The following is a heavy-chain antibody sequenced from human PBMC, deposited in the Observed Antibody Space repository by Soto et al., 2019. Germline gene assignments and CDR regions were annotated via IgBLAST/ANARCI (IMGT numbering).Heavy chain of an antibody. CDR3: ARVRQGCSANYCYFDP. CDR1: GGSVRAPDW. J-gene: IGHJ5*01. V-gene: IGHV4-4*02. D-gene: IGHD2-15*01. CDR2: VHISGHS. Sequence: SETLSLTCTLSGGSVRAPDWWNWVRQSPDKGLEWIAEVHISGHSNYNPSLRSRVSVSIDSSKKQSYLNFNSVTAADTAIYYCARVRQGCSANYCYFDPWGQGTQVTVSS.